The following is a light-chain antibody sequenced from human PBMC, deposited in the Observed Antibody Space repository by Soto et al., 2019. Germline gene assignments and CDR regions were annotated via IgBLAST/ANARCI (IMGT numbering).Light chain of an antibody. Sequence: QSVLTQPASVSGSPGQSVSISCTGTSSDVGGYNYVSWYQQHPGKAPKVMIYDVNKRPSGVPDRFSGSKSGNTASLTISGLQSEDEADYYCCSYAGRYIYVFGTGTKV. J-gene: IGLJ1*01. CDR2: DVN. CDR1: SSDVGGYNY. V-gene: IGLV2-11*01. CDR3: CSYAGRYIYV.